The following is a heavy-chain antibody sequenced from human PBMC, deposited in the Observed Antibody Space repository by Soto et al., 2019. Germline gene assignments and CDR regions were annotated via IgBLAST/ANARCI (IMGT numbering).Heavy chain of an antibody. J-gene: IGHJ4*01. CDR1: GFNFVSYT. Sequence: GGSLRLSCVGSGFNFVSYTLSWVRQATGRGLAWLSGISGSGSPTDYADSVKGRFSISRDNSKNILYLQMCGLRAEDTAVFYCPKMAGSGKYYSDYDDWGHGAQVTV. V-gene: IGHV3-23*01. CDR2: ISGSGSPT. CDR3: PKMAGSGKYYSDYDD. D-gene: IGHD3-10*01.